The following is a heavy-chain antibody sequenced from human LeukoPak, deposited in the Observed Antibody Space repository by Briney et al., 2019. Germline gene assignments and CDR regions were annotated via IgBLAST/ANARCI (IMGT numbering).Heavy chain of an antibody. CDR3: AKEAKPPGNYYDSSGYYYDY. J-gene: IGHJ4*02. Sequence: PGGSLRLSCAASGFTFSSYAMSWVRQAPGKGLEWVSAISGSGGSTYYADSVKGRFTISRDKSKNTLYLQMNSLRAEDTAVYYCAKEAKPPGNYYDSSGYYYDYWGQGTLVTVSS. V-gene: IGHV3-23*01. CDR2: ISGSGGST. CDR1: GFTFSSYA. D-gene: IGHD3-22*01.